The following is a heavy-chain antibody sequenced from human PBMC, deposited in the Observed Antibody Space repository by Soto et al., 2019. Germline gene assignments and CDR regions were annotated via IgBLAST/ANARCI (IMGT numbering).Heavy chain of an antibody. J-gene: IGHJ6*02. Sequence: SETLSLTCAVSGGSISSANWWTWVRQPPGKGLEWIGEIYHGGSTSYNPSLKSRVTLSLDKFKNHFSLNLTSVTAADTPVYYCARLSFSYGVDVWGQGTTVTVS. CDR2: IYHGGST. CDR1: GGSISSANW. V-gene: IGHV4-4*02. CDR3: ARLSFSYGVDV.